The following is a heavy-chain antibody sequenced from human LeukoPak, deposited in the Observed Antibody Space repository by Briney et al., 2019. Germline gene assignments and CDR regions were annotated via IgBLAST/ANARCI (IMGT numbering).Heavy chain of an antibody. CDR3: ATDALVGPWAFDI. V-gene: IGHV1-46*01. Sequence: ASVKVSCKASGYTFTSYYMHWVRQAPGQGLEWMGIINPSGGSTSYAQKFQGRVTMTEDTSTDTAYMELSSLRSEDTAVYYCATDALVGPWAFDIWGQGTMVTVSS. D-gene: IGHD2-2*01. J-gene: IGHJ3*02. CDR2: INPSGGST. CDR1: GYTFTSYY.